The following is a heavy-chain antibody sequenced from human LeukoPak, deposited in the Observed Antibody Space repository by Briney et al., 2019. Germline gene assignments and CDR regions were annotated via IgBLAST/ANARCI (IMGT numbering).Heavy chain of an antibody. CDR2: TYYSGST. Sequence: SETLSLTCAVYGGSFSGYYWSWIRQPPGKGLEWIGYTYYSGSTYYNPSLKSRVTISVDTSKNQFSLKLSSVTAADTAVYYCARDRGVVWFDPWGQGTLVTVSS. CDR1: GGSFSGYY. V-gene: IGHV4-34*09. D-gene: IGHD3-10*01. CDR3: ARDRGVVWFDP. J-gene: IGHJ5*02.